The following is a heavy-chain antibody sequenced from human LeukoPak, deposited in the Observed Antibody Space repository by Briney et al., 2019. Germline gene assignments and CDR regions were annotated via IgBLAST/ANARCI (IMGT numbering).Heavy chain of an antibody. Sequence: SETLSLTCTVSGGSISSHYWSWIRQPPGKGLEWIGYIYYSGSTNYNPSLKSRVTISVDTSKNQFSLKLSSVTAADTAVYYCAKGGYSCYSQPWEEWGQGNLVTGPS. D-gene: IGHD2-21*01. CDR3: AKGGYSCYSQPWEE. V-gene: IGHV4-59*11. CDR1: GGSISSHY. J-gene: IGHJ4*01. CDR2: IYYSGST.